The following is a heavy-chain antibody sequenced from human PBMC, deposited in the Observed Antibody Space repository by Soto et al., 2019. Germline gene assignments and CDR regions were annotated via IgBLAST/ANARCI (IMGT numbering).Heavy chain of an antibody. CDR2: IYYSGST. Sequence: QVQLQESGPGLVKPSETLSLTCTVSGGSISSYYWSWIRQPPGKGLEWIGYIYYSGSTNYNPSLKSRFTISVDTSKNQFPLKLSSVTAADTAVYYCARQWGTDAFDIWGQGTMVTVSS. CDR3: ARQWGTDAFDI. D-gene: IGHD1-1*01. CDR1: GGSISSYY. J-gene: IGHJ3*02. V-gene: IGHV4-59*08.